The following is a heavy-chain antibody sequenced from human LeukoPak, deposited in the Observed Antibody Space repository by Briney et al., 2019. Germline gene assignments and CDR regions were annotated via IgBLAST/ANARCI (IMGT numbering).Heavy chain of an antibody. V-gene: IGHV1-69*13. CDR2: IIPIFGTA. D-gene: IGHD2-21*02. CDR1: GGTFSSYA. J-gene: IGHJ6*02. CDR3: ASAVVVTAILYYYGMDV. Sequence: ASVKVSCKASGGTFSSYAISWVRQAPGQGLEWMGGIIPIFGTANYAQKFQGRVTITADESTSTAYKELSSLRSEDTAVYYCASAVVVTAILYYYGMDVWGQGTTVTVSS.